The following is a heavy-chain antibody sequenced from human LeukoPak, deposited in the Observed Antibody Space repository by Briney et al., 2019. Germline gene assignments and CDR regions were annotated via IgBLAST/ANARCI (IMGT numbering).Heavy chain of an antibody. CDR1: GGSISSGSYY. V-gene: IGHV4-61*02. D-gene: IGHD2-2*03. J-gene: IGHJ4*02. CDR2: IHTSGST. CDR3: AREWIPKTFDY. Sequence: SQTLSLTCTVSGGSISSGSYYWNWIRQPAGKGLEWIGRIHTSGSTNYNPSLKSRVTISVDTSKNQFSLKLSSVTAADTAVYYCAREWIPKTFDYWGQGTLVTVSS.